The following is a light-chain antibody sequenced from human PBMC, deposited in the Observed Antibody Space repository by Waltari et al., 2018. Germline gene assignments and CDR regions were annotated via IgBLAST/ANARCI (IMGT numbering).Light chain of an antibody. Sequence: DIQLTQSPSFLSASVGDRVTITCRASQGISSHLAWYQKKPGKAPKLLIYGASTLGSGVPSGFSGGGSGTEVTLTISSLQPEDFATYYCQQLNSYPITFGQGTRLEIK. CDR2: GAS. CDR3: QQLNSYPIT. J-gene: IGKJ5*01. V-gene: IGKV1-9*01. CDR1: QGISSH.